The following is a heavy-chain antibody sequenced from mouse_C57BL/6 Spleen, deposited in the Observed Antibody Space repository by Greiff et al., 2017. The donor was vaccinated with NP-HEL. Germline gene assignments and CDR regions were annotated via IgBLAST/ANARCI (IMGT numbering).Heavy chain of an antibody. CDR2: INPNYGTT. CDR1: GYSFTDYN. CDR3: AREGVTSVYYYDMDY. D-gene: IGHD2-2*01. Sequence: EVKLMESGPELVKPGASVKISCKASGYSFTDYNMNWVKQSNGKSLEWIGVINPNYGTTSYNQKFKGKATLTVDQSSSTAYMQLNSLTSEDSAVYYGAREGVTSVYYYDMDYWGQGTSVTVSS. V-gene: IGHV1-39*01. J-gene: IGHJ4*01.